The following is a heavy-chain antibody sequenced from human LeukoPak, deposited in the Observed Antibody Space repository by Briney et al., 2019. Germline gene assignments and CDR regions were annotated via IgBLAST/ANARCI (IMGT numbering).Heavy chain of an antibody. CDR1: GYTFTSYA. CDR3: ARSQYGHGRNYYYGMDV. D-gene: IGHD1-26*01. V-gene: IGHV1-3*01. CDR2: INAGNGNT. J-gene: IGHJ6*04. Sequence: GASVKVSCKASGYTFTSYAMHWVRQAPGQRLEWMGWINAGNGNTKYSQKFQGRVTITRDTSASTAYMELSSLRSEDTAVYYCARSQYGHGRNYYYGMDVWGKGTTVTVSS.